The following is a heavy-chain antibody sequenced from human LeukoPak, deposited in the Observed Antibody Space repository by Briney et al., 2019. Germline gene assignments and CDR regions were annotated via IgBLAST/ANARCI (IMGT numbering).Heavy chain of an antibody. CDR2: IYYSGST. V-gene: IGHV4-30-4*08. CDR3: ARRPSTVEGAFDI. J-gene: IGHJ3*02. Sequence: SETLSLTCTVSGGSISSGDYYWSWIRHPPGKGREWIGYIYYSGSTYYNPCLKSRVTISVDTSKNQFSLKLSSVTAADTAVYYCARRPSTVEGAFDIWGQGTMVTVSS. CDR1: GGSISSGDYY. D-gene: IGHD4-23*01.